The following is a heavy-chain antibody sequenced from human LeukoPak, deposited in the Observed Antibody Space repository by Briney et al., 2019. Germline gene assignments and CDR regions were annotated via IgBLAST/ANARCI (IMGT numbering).Heavy chain of an antibody. J-gene: IGHJ4*02. Sequence: ATVKVSCKASGYTFTSYYMHWVRQAPGQGLEWMGIINPSSGSTSYAQKFQGRVTMTRDTSTSTVYMELSSLRSEDTAVYYCARDRAGYCSSTSCFEADYWGQGTLVTVSS. D-gene: IGHD2-2*03. CDR3: ARDRAGYCSSTSCFEADY. CDR2: INPSSGST. CDR1: GYTFTSYY. V-gene: IGHV1-46*01.